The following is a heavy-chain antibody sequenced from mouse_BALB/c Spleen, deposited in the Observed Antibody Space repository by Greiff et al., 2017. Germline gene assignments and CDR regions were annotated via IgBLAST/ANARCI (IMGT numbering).Heavy chain of an antibody. Sequence: VQLQQSGAELVKPGASVKLSCKASGYTFTSYYMYCVKQRPGQGLEWIGEINPSNGGTNFNEKFKSKATLTVDKSSSTAYMQLSSLTSEDSAVYYCTRGNYGYDRGYAMDYWGQGTSVTVSS. D-gene: IGHD2-2*01. CDR3: TRGNYGYDRGYAMDY. CDR1: GYTFTSYY. V-gene: IGHV1S81*02. J-gene: IGHJ4*01. CDR2: INPSNGGT.